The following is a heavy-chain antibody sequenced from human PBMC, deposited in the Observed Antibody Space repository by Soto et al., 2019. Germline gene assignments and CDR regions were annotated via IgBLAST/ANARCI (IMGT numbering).Heavy chain of an antibody. D-gene: IGHD3-10*01. CDR3: ARDLKYRSGSYGPFDY. J-gene: IGHJ4*02. Sequence: QVQLVESGGGVVQPGRSLRLSCATSGFTFSSYGMHWVRQAPGKGLEWVAVIWYDGSSKYYTDSVKGRFTISRDDSKNTRYLEMNSLRAEDTAVYYCARDLKYRSGSYGPFDYWGQGTLVIVSS. V-gene: IGHV3-33*01. CDR2: IWYDGSSK. CDR1: GFTFSSYG.